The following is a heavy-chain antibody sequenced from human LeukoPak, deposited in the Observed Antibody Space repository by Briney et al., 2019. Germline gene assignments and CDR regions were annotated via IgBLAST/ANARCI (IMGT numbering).Heavy chain of an antibody. J-gene: IGHJ4*02. CDR1: GYTFTGYS. V-gene: IGHV1-3*01. D-gene: IGHD6-13*01. CDR2: INADNGNT. CDR3: ASSSWSAYFDS. Sequence: RSSVKVSCKASGYTFTGYSLHWVRQAPGQWLEWMGWINADNGNTRYSQKFQGRVTITRDTSASTAYMELSSLGSEDTAVYYCASSSWSAYFDSWGQGTLVTVSS.